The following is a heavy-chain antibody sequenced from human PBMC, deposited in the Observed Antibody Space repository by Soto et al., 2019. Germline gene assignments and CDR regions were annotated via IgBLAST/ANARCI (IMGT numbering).Heavy chain of an antibody. CDR3: AMLGGWSGGSNDMDV. CDR1: GLIFSDYH. D-gene: IGHD6-19*01. CDR2: IRRKANSYTT. V-gene: IGHV3-72*01. J-gene: IGHJ6*02. Sequence: EVQLVESGGGLVQPGGSLRLSCAASGLIFSDYHMDWVRQAPGKGLEWVGRIRRKANSYTTEYAASVKGRFTISRDDSNNSLYLQMNSPKTENTAVYYCAMLGGWSGGSNDMDVWGQGTTVNVSS.